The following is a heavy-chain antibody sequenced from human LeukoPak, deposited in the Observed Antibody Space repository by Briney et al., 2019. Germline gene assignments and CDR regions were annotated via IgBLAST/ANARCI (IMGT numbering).Heavy chain of an antibody. CDR1: GGSISSSSYY. J-gene: IGHJ4*02. CDR2: IYYSGRT. V-gene: IGHV4-39*01. D-gene: IGHD6-19*01. Sequence: SETLSLTCTVSGGSISSSSYYWGWIRPPPGKGLEWIGSIYYSGRTYYNPSLKSRVTISVDTSKNQFSLKLSSVTAADTAVYYCARQVRSGWYYFDYWGQGTLVTVSS. CDR3: ARQVRSGWYYFDY.